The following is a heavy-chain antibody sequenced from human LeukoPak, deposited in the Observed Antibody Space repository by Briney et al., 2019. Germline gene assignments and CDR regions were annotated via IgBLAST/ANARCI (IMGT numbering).Heavy chain of an antibody. V-gene: IGHV4-4*02. CDR3: AREVATGTGVDP. D-gene: IGHD1-1*01. J-gene: IGHJ5*02. Sequence: PSGTLSLTCAVSGDSISSSSWWSWVRQPPGKGLERIGEIYHTGSNNYNPSLKSRVTMSVDKSKNQFSLKLNSVTAADTAVYYCAREVATGTGVDPWGQGALVTVSS. CDR2: IYHTGSN. CDR1: GDSISSSSW.